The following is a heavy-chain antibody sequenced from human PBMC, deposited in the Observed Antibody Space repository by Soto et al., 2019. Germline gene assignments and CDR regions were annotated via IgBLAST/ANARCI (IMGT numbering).Heavy chain of an antibody. CDR1: GASISSDY. J-gene: IGHJ6*02. CDR2: IHYSGDT. D-gene: IGHD3-3*01. V-gene: IGHV4-59*12. Sequence: SETLSLTCTVSGASISSDYWSWVRQPPGRGLEWIAYIHYSGDTNHNPSLKSRVTISIDTSKNQFSLRLSSVTAADTAVYYCVRSNPNTKFGVNAPRGMDVWGLGTTVAVSS. CDR3: VRSNPNTKFGVNAPRGMDV.